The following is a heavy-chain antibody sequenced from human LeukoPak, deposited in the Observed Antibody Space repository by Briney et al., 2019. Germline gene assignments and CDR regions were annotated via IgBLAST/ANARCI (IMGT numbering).Heavy chain of an antibody. J-gene: IGHJ4*02. V-gene: IGHV3-21*01. CDR1: GFTFSSYS. CDR3: ARGDLRQWLVYAGGEKKTFDY. D-gene: IGHD6-19*01. Sequence: GGSLRLSCVASGFTFSSYSMNWVRQAPGKGLEWVSSISSSSSYIYYADSVRGRFTISRDNAKNSLSLQMNSLRAEDTAVYYCARGDLRQWLVYAGGEKKTFDYWGQGTLVTVSS. CDR2: ISSSSSYI.